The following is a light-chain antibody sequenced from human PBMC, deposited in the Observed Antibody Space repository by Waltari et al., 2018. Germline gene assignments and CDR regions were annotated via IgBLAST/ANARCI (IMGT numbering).Light chain of an antibody. J-gene: IGKJ4*01. CDR3: QQYNNWPPKKIT. CDR1: QGIGTN. V-gene: IGKV3-15*01. Sequence: EIVLTQSPANMSVSPGERATLSCRASQGIGTNLAWYQHKPGQAPRLLIDDASTRATDFPARFSGSASETECTLTINSLQSADYAVYYCQQYNNWPPKKITFGGGTKVENK. CDR2: DAS.